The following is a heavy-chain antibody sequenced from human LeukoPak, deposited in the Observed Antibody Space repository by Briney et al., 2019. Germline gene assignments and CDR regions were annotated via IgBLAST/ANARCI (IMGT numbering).Heavy chain of an antibody. V-gene: IGHV4-59*01. CDR2: IHYGGNT. J-gene: IGHJ4*02. CDR1: GGSISGYY. CDR3: ARRGDGHPYYSDY. D-gene: IGHD5-24*01. Sequence: SETLSLTCAISGGSISGYYWSRVRQPPGKGLEWIGYIHYGGNTNYNPSLKSRVTISVDTSKNQFSLKLNSVTAADTAVYYCARRGDGHPYYSDYWGQGTLVTVSS.